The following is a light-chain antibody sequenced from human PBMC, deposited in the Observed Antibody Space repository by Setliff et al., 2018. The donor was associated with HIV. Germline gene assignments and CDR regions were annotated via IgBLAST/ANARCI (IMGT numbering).Light chain of an antibody. CDR3: QQYNNWPPT. V-gene: IGKV3-15*01. CDR2: GAS. CDR1: QTISRN. J-gene: IGKJ1*01. Sequence: TLSVSPGERATLSCRASQTISRNLAWYQQKPGQAPRLLVFGASTGATGISARFSGSGSGTEFTLTISSLQSEDFALYFCQQYNNWPPTFGQGTKVDIK.